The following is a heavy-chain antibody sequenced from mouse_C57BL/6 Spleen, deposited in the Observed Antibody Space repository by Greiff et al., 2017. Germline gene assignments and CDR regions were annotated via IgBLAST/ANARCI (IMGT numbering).Heavy chain of an antibody. D-gene: IGHD1-1*02. CDR2: INPYNGGT. CDR3: ARRCDYGHVGDY. J-gene: IGHJ2*01. V-gene: IGHV1-19*01. Sequence: EVQLQQSGPVLVKPGASVKMSCKASGYTFTDYYMNWVKQSHGKSLEWIGVINPYNGGTSYNQKFKGKATLTVDKSSSTAYMELNSLTSEDSAVYYCARRCDYGHVGDYWGQGTTLTVAS. CDR1: GYTFTDYY.